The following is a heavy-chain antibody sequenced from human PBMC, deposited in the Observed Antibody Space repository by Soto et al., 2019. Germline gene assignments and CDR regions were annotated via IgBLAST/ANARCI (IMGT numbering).Heavy chain of an antibody. D-gene: IGHD3-10*01. Sequence: LRLSCTASGFTIGDYAMSWVRQAPGKGLEWVGFIRSKGSGGTSEYAASVKGRFTFSRDDSKSIAYLQMNSLKIEDTAVYYCTRDQPITPWGQGTMVTVSS. J-gene: IGHJ3*01. V-gene: IGHV3-49*04. CDR1: GFTIGDYA. CDR3: TRDQPITP. CDR2: IRSKGSGGTS.